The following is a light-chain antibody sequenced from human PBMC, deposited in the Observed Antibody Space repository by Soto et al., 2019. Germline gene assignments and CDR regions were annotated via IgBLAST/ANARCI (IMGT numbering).Light chain of an antibody. CDR1: QSVSSY. CDR2: GAS. J-gene: IGKJ1*01. V-gene: IGKV3-15*01. CDR3: QHQGT. Sequence: EIVLTQSPATLSLSPGERATLSCRASQSVSSYLAWYQQKPGQAPRLLIYGASTRATGIPARFSGSGSGTEFTLTITSLQSEDFAVYYCQHQGTFGQGTKVDI.